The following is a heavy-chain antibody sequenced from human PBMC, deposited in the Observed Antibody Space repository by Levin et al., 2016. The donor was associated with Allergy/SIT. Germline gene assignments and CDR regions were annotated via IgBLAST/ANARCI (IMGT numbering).Heavy chain of an antibody. D-gene: IGHD1-26*01. J-gene: IGHJ4*02. Sequence: RQAPGKGLEWIGHISYSGSTNYNPSLKSRVSISVDMSTNQFSLKLSSVTAADTAVYYCARLSGSPWVWGQGTLVTVSS. CDR3: ARLSGSPWV. V-gene: IGHV4-59*08. CDR2: ISYSGST.